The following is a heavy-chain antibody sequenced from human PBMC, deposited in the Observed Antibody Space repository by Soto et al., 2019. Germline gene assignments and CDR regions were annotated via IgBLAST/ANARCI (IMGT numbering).Heavy chain of an antibody. CDR2: ISYDGSNK. CDR1: GVTFRSYG. CDR3: ARDRSYGSGSYYYYYGMDV. Sequence: WSPELSRAASGVTFRSYGMDWARKAPGKGLEGVAVISYDGSNKYYADSVKGRFTISRDNAKNTLYLQMNSLRAEDTAVNYCARDRSYGSGSYYYYYGMDVWGQGTTVTASS. J-gene: IGHJ6*02. D-gene: IGHD3-10*01. V-gene: IGHV3-30*03.